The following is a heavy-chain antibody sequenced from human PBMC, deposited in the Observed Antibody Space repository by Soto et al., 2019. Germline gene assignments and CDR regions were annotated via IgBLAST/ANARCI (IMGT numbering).Heavy chain of an antibody. CDR3: APAEDCSSTRCIRGLHP. J-gene: IGHJ5*02. CDR1: GYTLTELS. D-gene: IGHD2-2*01. Sequence: ASVKVSCKVSGYTLTELSMHWVRQAPGKGREGMGGFDPEDGERIYAQKFQGRVTMTEDTSTDTAYLELSSLRSEATAVYYCAPAEDCSSTRCIRGLHPSGPRALVTLSS. V-gene: IGHV1-24*01. CDR2: FDPEDGER.